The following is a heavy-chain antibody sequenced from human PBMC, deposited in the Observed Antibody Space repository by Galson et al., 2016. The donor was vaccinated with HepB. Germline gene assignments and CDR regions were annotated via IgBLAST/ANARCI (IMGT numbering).Heavy chain of an antibody. CDR1: GFTFSGSA. V-gene: IGHV3-73*01. J-gene: IGHJ6*02. D-gene: IGHD2-8*01. CDR2: IRTKANSYAT. Sequence: SLRLSCAASGFTFSGSAIHWVRQASGKGLEWVGRIRTKANSYATTYAASVKGRFTISRDDSRNTAYLQMNSLKTEDTAVYYCTRLGRGYCSNGVCYTDYYYYYGLDVWGQGTTVTVSS. CDR3: TRLGRGYCSNGVCYTDYYYYYGLDV.